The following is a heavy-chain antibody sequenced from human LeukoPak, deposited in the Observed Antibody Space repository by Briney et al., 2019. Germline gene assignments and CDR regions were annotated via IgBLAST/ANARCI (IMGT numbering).Heavy chain of an antibody. V-gene: IGHV4-61*02. D-gene: IGHD4-17*01. J-gene: IGHJ6*03. CDR1: GGSIRSGNFY. CDR3: AREIDYGDLYFYYYMDV. CDR2: IFTSGST. Sequence: SETLSLTCTVSGGSIRSGNFYWSWIRQPAGKSLEWFGRIFTSGSTNYNPSLKSRVTISLDTTKNQFSLSLSSATAADTALYYCAREIDYGDLYFYYYMDVWGKGTAVTVSS.